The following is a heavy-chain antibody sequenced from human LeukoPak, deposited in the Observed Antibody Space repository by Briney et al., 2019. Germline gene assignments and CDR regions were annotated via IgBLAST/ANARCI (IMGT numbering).Heavy chain of an antibody. V-gene: IGHV3-48*04. CDR2: ISSSGSTI. CDR3: ARTQLRLFQYIDY. J-gene: IGHJ4*02. CDR1: GFTFSSYS. Sequence: GGSLRLSCAASGFTFSSYSMNWVRQAPGKGLEWVSYISSSGSTIYYADSVKGRFTISRDNAKNSLYLQMNSLRAEDTAVYYCARTQLRLFQYIDYWGQGTLVTVSS. D-gene: IGHD2-21*01.